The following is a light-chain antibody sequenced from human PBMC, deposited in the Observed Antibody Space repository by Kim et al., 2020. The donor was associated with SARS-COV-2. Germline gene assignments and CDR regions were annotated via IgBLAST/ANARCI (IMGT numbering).Light chain of an antibody. CDR3: NARGSNDNVL. J-gene: IGLJ2*01. Sequence: VALGQTVRITCQGDSLRSYYATWYQQKPGQAPIVVIYGKNNRPSGIPDRFSGSSSGDTASLTITGTQAGDEADYYCNARGSNDNVLFGGGTQLTVL. CDR1: SLRSYY. CDR2: GKN. V-gene: IGLV3-19*01.